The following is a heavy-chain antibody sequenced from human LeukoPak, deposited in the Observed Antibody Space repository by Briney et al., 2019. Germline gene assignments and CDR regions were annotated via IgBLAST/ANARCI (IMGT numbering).Heavy chain of an antibody. Sequence: PSETLSLTCAVYGGSFSGYYWRWIRQPPGKGLEWIGEINHSGSTNYNPPLKSRVTISVDTSKNQFSLKLSSVTAADTAVYYCARQYCGGGSCYSRAPYRYFDYWGQGTLVTVSS. V-gene: IGHV4-34*01. CDR2: INHSGST. CDR1: GGSFSGYY. D-gene: IGHD2-15*01. CDR3: ARQYCGGGSCYSRAPYRYFDY. J-gene: IGHJ4*02.